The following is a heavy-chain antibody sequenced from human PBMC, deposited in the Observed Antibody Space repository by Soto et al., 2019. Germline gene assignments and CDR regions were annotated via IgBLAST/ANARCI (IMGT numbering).Heavy chain of an antibody. D-gene: IGHD3-3*01. CDR3: ARRASDYDFWSGYPIDY. CDR2: IYYSGST. J-gene: IGHJ4*02. CDR1: GGSISSSSYY. V-gene: IGHV4-39*01. Sequence: PSETLSLTCTVSGGSISSSSYYWGWIRQPPGKGLEWIGSIYYSGSTYYNPSLKSRVTISVDTSKNQFSLKLSSVTAADTALYYCARRASDYDFWSGYPIDYWGQGTLVTVSS.